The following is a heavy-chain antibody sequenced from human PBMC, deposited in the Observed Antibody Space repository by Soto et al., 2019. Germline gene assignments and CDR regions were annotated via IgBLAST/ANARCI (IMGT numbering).Heavy chain of an antibody. D-gene: IGHD3-10*01. J-gene: IGHJ6*02. CDR1: GGSISSSSYY. Sequence: SETLSLTCTVSGGSISSSSYYWGWIRQPPGKGLEWIGSIYYSGSTYYNPSLKSRVTISVDTSKNQFSLKLSSVTAADTAVYYCARDWVTMVRGVSGMDVWGQGTTVTVSS. CDR3: ARDWVTMVRGVSGMDV. CDR2: IYYSGST. V-gene: IGHV4-39*07.